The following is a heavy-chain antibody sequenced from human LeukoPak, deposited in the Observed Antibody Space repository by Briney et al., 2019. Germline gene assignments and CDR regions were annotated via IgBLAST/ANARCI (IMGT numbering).Heavy chain of an antibody. Sequence: SETLSLTCTVSGGSISRSSYYWGWIRQPPGKGLEWIGSIYYSGSTYYNSSLESRVAISVDTSRTQFSLKLNSVTAADTAVYYCARRYCSSTSCYTGDAFDIWGQGTMVTVSS. CDR1: GGSISRSSYY. CDR2: IYYSGST. J-gene: IGHJ3*02. CDR3: ARRYCSSTSCYTGDAFDI. D-gene: IGHD2-2*02. V-gene: IGHV4-39*07.